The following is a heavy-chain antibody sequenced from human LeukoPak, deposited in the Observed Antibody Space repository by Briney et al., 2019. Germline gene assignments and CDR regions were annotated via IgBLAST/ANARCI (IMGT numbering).Heavy chain of an antibody. CDR2: ISYDGSNK. CDR3: ARGGDSSSWYYYFDY. Sequence: GGSLRLSCAASGFTFSSYAMHWVRQAPGKGLEWVAVISYDGSNKYYAGSVKGRFTVSRDNSKNTLYVQMNSLRDEDTAVYYCARGGDSSSWYYYFDYWGQGTLVTVPS. J-gene: IGHJ4*02. V-gene: IGHV3-30-3*01. CDR1: GFTFSSYA. D-gene: IGHD6-13*01.